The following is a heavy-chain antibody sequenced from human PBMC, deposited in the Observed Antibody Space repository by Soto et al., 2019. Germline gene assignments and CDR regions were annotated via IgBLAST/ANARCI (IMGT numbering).Heavy chain of an antibody. V-gene: IGHV3-48*01. J-gene: IGHJ4*02. CDR3: ATSPFLRMTTHSFAY. Sequence: GGSLRLSCAASGFTFSNAWMNWVRQAPGKGLEWISYINSGGSTIFHPSTVHYADAVKGRFTISRDNAKNSLYLQMDSLGAEDTVVYYCATSPFLRMTTHSFAYWGQGALVTVSS. CDR2: INSGGSTI. D-gene: IGHD1-1*01. CDR1: GFTFSNAW.